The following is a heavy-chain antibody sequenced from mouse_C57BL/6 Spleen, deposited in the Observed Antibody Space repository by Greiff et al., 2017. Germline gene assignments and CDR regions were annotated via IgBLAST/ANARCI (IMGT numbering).Heavy chain of an antibody. CDR2: IHPNSGST. J-gene: IGHJ2*01. CDR3: ARDDYDGYFDY. CDR1: GYTFTSYW. Sequence: QVQLKQPGAELVKPGASVKLSCKASGYTFTSYWMHWVKQRPGQGLEWIGMIHPNSGSTNYNEKFKSKATLTVDKSSSTAYMQLSSLTSEDSAVYYCARDDYDGYFDYWGQGTTLTVSS. V-gene: IGHV1-64*01. D-gene: IGHD2-4*01.